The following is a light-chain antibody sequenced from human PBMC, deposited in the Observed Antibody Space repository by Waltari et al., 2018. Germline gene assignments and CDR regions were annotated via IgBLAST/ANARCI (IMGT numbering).Light chain of an antibody. V-gene: IGLV1-44*01. CDR3: AAWDDSLNGPV. Sequence: QSVLTQPPSASGAPGQRVTISCSGGSSNIGSNTVNWYQQLPGTAPKLLVHSHNQRPAGVPYRLSGPQSGTSASLAVSGRQSEDETGYYCAAWDDSLNGPVFGGGTKLTVL. CDR1: SSNIGSNT. CDR2: SHN. J-gene: IGLJ3*02.